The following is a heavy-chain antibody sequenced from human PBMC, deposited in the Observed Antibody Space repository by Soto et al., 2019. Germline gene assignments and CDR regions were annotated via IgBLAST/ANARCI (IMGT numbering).Heavy chain of an antibody. J-gene: IGHJ6*02. D-gene: IGHD5-12*01. V-gene: IGHV3-30-3*01. CDR2: ISYDGSNK. CDR3: ASDIVATIGYYGMDV. CDR1: GFTFSSYA. Sequence: QVQLVESGGGVVQPGRSLRLSCAASGFTFSSYAMHWVRQAPGKGLEWVAVISYDGSNKYYADSVKGRFTISRDNSKNTLYLQMNSLRAEDTAVYYCASDIVATIGYYGMDVWGQGTLVTVSS.